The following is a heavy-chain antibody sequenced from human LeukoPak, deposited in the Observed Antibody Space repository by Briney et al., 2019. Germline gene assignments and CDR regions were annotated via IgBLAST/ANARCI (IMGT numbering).Heavy chain of an antibody. Sequence: PSETLSLTCTVSGGSISSGNYYWSWIRQPAGKGLEWIGRIYTSGSTNYNPSLKSRVTMSVDTSKNQFSLKLSSVTAADTAVYYCARGDQTTVVTPVRAFDIWGQGTMVTVSS. J-gene: IGHJ3*02. D-gene: IGHD4-23*01. V-gene: IGHV4-61*02. CDR3: ARGDQTTVVTPVRAFDI. CDR1: GGSISSGNYY. CDR2: IYTSGST.